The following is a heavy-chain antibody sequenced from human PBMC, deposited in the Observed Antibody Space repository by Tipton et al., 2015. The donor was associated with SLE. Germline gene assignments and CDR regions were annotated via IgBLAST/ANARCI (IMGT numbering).Heavy chain of an antibody. V-gene: IGHV3-53*01. CDR3: ARDLGYSGYTNS. CDR2: IYSGGST. J-gene: IGHJ4*02. Sequence: SLRLSCIASGFIFSSYSMSWVRQAPGKGLEWVSVIYSGGSTYYADSVKGRFTISRDNSKNTLYLQMNSLRAEDTAVYYCARDLGYSGYTNSWGQGTLVTVSS. CDR1: GFIFSSYS. D-gene: IGHD5-12*01.